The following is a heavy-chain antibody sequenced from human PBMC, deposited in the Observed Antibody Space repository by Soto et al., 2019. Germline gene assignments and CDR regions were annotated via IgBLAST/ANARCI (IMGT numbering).Heavy chain of an antibody. CDR1: GFTFSSYS. J-gene: IGHJ4*02. CDR3: ARAGGYFDPFDY. Sequence: EVQLVESGGGLVKPGGSLRLSCAASGFTFSSYSMNWVRQAPGKGLEWVSSISSSSSYIYYADSVKGRFTIPRDNAKNSLYLQMNSLRAEDTAVYYCARAGGYFDPFDYWGQGTLVTVSS. D-gene: IGHD3-9*01. CDR2: ISSSSSYI. V-gene: IGHV3-21*01.